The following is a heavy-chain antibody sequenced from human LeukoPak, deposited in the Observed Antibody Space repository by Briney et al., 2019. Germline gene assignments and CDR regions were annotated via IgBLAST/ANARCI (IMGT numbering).Heavy chain of an antibody. Sequence: RTGGSLRLSCAASGFTFDDYAMHWVRQAPGKGLEWVSGISWNSGSIGYADSVKGRFTISRDNAKNSLYLQMNSLRAEDTALYYCAKDSSSLPNGCFDYWGQGTLVTVSS. D-gene: IGHD6-6*01. V-gene: IGHV3-9*01. CDR2: ISWNSGSI. CDR1: GFTFDDYA. J-gene: IGHJ4*02. CDR3: AKDSSSLPNGCFDY.